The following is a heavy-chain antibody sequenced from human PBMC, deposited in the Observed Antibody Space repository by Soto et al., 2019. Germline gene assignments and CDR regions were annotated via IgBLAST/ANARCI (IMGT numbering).Heavy chain of an antibody. Sequence: DVQLLESGGGLVQPGGSLRLSCAASGFTFSSYAMSWVRQAPGKGLEWVSALSGSGGSTYYADSVKGRFTSSRDTAKNTLYLQMNRLRAEDTAVYYCAKDRYYCSGGSCYAEYFDYWGQGTLVTVSS. J-gene: IGHJ4*02. CDR2: LSGSGGST. D-gene: IGHD2-15*01. CDR3: AKDRYYCSGGSCYAEYFDY. V-gene: IGHV3-23*01. CDR1: GFTFSSYA.